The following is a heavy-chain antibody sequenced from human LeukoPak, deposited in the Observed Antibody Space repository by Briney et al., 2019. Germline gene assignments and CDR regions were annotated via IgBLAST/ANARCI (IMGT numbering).Heavy chain of an antibody. Sequence: GRSLRLSCAASGFTFSSYGMHWVRQAPGKGLEWVAVVSYDGSNKYYTDSVKGRFTISRDNSKNTLCLQMNSLRAEDTAVYYCAKDRVRGGSYTSGFYYYYGMDVWGQGTTVTVSS. CDR3: AKDRVRGGSYTSGFYYYYGMDV. V-gene: IGHV3-30*18. CDR1: GFTFSSYG. CDR2: VSYDGSNK. J-gene: IGHJ6*02. D-gene: IGHD2-15*01.